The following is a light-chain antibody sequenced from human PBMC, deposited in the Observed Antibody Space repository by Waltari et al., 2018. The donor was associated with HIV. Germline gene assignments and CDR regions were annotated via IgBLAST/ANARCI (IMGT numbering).Light chain of an antibody. CDR2: DDR. V-gene: IGLV3-21*02. CDR1: DICSNS. Sequence: SYVLTQPPSVSVAPGQMARLHCGGNDICSNSVHWYQQQPCQAPLLVVFDDRDRPSGIPERFSGSNSGHTATLTISRVEAGDEADYFWQVWDSKRDQFVFGSGTKVTVL. CDR3: QVWDSKRDQFV. J-gene: IGLJ1*01.